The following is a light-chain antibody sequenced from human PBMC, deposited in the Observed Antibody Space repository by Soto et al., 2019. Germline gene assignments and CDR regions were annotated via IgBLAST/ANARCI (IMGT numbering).Light chain of an antibody. CDR3: QQYNSYLWT. CDR2: DAS. V-gene: IGKV1-5*01. J-gene: IGKJ1*01. Sequence: DIQMTQSPSTLSASLGDRFTITCRASQSISSWLAWYQQKPGKAPKLLIYDASSLESGVPSRFSGSGSGTEFTLTISSLQPDDFATYYCQQYNSYLWTFGQGTKVDIK. CDR1: QSISSW.